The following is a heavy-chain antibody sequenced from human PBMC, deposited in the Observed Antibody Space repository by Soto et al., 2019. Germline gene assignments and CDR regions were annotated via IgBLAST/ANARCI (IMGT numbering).Heavy chain of an antibody. J-gene: IGHJ4*02. CDR3: ATSYGSGYRAFDD. Sequence: PSQTLSLTCAISGDSVSSKTAAWNWIRQSPSRGLEWLGRTYFRSKWYNDYAVSVKSRIIIKPDTSKNQFSLQLNSVTPEDTAVYYCATSYGSGYRAFDDWGQGALVTVSS. CDR1: GDSVSSKTAA. D-gene: IGHD3-10*01. V-gene: IGHV6-1*01. CDR2: TYFRSKWYN.